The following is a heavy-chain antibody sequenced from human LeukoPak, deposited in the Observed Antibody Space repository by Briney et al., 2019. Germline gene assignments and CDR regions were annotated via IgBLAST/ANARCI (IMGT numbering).Heavy chain of an antibody. Sequence: PGGSLRLSCAASGFTFSNSAMSWVRQAPGKGLECVSVITVSGGDTQSAESVKGRFTISRDNSRNTLYLQMNSLRADDTAIYYCAQARGDTNWTFDYWGQGALVTVSS. CDR2: ITVSGGDT. CDR3: AQARGDTNWTFDY. CDR1: GFTFSNSA. D-gene: IGHD1-1*01. J-gene: IGHJ4*02. V-gene: IGHV3-23*01.